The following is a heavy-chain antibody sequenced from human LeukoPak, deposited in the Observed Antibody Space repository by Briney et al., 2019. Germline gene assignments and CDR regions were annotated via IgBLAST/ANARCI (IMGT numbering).Heavy chain of an antibody. CDR1: GFTFTTYT. CDR2: ISGSGGST. Sequence: TGGSLRLSCAASGFTFTTYTMNWVRQAPGKGLEWVSAISGSGGSTYYADSVKGRFTISRDNSKNTLYLQMNSLRAEDTAVYYCAKVRRSPATLFDYWGQGTLVTVSS. CDR3: AKVRRSPATLFDY. D-gene: IGHD1-26*01. J-gene: IGHJ4*02. V-gene: IGHV3-23*01.